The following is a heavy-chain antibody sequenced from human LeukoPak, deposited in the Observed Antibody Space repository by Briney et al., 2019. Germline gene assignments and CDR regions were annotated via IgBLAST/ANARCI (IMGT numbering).Heavy chain of an antibody. CDR1: GGSFSGYY. CDR2: INHSGST. V-gene: IGHV4-34*01. CDR3: ARSQYYYYYMDV. J-gene: IGHJ6*03. Sequence: PSETLSLTCAVYGGSFSGYYWSWIRQPPGKGLEWIGEINHSGSTNYNPSLKSRVTISVDTSKNQFSLKLSSVTAADTAVYYCARSQYYYYYMDVWAKGPRSPSP.